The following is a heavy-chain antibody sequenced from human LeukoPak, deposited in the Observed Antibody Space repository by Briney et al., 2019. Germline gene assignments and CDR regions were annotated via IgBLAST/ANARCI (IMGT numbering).Heavy chain of an antibody. CDR3: ARGWGGSCYSSGYYGMDV. CDR1: GYTFTSYD. Sequence: ASVKVSCKASGYTFTSYDINWVRQATGQGLEWMGWMNPNSGNTGYAQKFQGRVTMTRNTSISTAYMELSSLRSEDTAVYYCARGWGGSCYSSGYYGMDVWGQGTTVTVSS. J-gene: IGHJ6*02. CDR2: MNPNSGNT. V-gene: IGHV1-8*01. D-gene: IGHD2-15*01.